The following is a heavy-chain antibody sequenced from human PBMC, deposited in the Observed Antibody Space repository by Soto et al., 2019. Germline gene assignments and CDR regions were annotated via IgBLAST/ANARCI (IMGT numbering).Heavy chain of an antibody. D-gene: IGHD3-22*01. V-gene: IGHV3-15*01. CDR2: IKSKSAGGTT. CDR3: ARGHRSSGKNFDS. Sequence: EVQLVESGGGLVKPGGSVRLSCAASGFTFSNAWMSWVRQAPGKGLEWVGRIKSKSAGGTTEYDAPVKVRFTISRDDSKNKLYLQMHSLKIEDTAVYYCARGHRSSGKNFDSWGQGTLVTVSS. CDR1: GFTFSNAW. J-gene: IGHJ4*02.